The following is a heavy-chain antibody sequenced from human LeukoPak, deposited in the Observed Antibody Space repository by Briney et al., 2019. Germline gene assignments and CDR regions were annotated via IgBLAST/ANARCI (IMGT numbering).Heavy chain of an antibody. CDR3: ARERSSGWHDAFDI. CDR2: IYYSGST. Sequence: SETLSLTCTVSGGSLSSYYWSWIRQPPGKGLEWIGYIYYSGSTHHNPSLKSRVTISVDTSKNQFSLKLSSVTAADTAVYYCARERSSGWHDAFDIWGQGTMVTVSS. V-gene: IGHV4-59*01. CDR1: GGSLSSYY. D-gene: IGHD6-19*01. J-gene: IGHJ3*02.